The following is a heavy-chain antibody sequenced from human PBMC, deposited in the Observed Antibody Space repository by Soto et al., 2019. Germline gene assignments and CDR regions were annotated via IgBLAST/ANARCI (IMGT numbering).Heavy chain of an antibody. Sequence: EVLLVESGGGLVQPGGSLTLSCAASRFTIGNYWMNWVRQAPGKGLEWVANIKGDGSEKYYVGSVEGRFTISRDNNKNSLDLQMKSLRVEDTAVYYCAAGFPPDFWGQGTLVTVSS. CDR1: RFTIGNYW. J-gene: IGHJ4*02. D-gene: IGHD3-10*01. CDR2: IKGDGSEK. V-gene: IGHV3-7*01. CDR3: AAGFPPDF.